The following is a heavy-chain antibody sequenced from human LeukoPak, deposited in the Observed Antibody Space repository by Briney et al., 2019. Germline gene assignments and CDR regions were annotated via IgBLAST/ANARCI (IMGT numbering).Heavy chain of an antibody. D-gene: IGHD3-22*01. Sequence: PGGSLRLSCAASGFTFSSYAMSWVRQAPGKGLEWVSAINRSGGSTNYADSVKGRFTISRVNSKNTLYLQMNSLRAEDTAVYYCAKDSFLGWNYYDSGSYLSGYWGQGTLVTVSA. CDR1: GFTFSSYA. CDR2: INRSGGST. J-gene: IGHJ4*02. V-gene: IGHV3-23*01. CDR3: AKDSFLGWNYYDSGSYLSGY.